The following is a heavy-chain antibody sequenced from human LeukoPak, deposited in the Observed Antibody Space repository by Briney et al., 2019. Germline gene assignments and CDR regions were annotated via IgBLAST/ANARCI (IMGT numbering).Heavy chain of an antibody. J-gene: IGHJ4*02. CDR2: ISSEGKTT. D-gene: IGHD6-13*01. CDR1: GFIFSPYA. Sequence: GGSLRLSCSASGFIFSPYAMHWVRQAPGKGLEYVSSISSEGKTTYYADSVKGRFTISRDNSKNTLYLQMSSLRPEDTAVYYRVEDRWVDHWGQGTLVTVSS. V-gene: IGHV3-64D*06. CDR3: VEDRWVDH.